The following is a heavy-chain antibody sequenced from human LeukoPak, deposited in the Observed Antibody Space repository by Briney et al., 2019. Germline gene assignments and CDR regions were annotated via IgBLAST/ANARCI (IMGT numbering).Heavy chain of an antibody. D-gene: IGHD1-14*01. CDR1: GFTFNNYS. V-gene: IGHV3-33*08. Sequence: GGCLRLSCAASGFTFNNYSMNWVRQAPGKGLEWVAVIWYDGTNKYYADSVKGRFTISRDNSKNTLYLQMNSLRAEDTAVYYCARAGNRVFDYWGQGTLVTVSS. J-gene: IGHJ4*02. CDR3: ARAGNRVFDY. CDR2: IWYDGTNK.